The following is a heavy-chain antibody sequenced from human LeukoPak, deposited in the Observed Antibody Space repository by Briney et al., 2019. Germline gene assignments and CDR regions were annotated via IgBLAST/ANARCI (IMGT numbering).Heavy chain of an antibody. CDR3: AKDGVDYDFWSGYFHVDY. CDR2: ISGSGTST. Sequence: GSLRLSCAASGFTFNNFPMAWVRQAPGKGLEWVSAISGSGTSTYYADSVKGRFTISRDNSKNTLYVQMNSLRAEDTAVYYCAKDGVDYDFWSGYFHVDYWGQGILVTVSS. D-gene: IGHD3-3*01. J-gene: IGHJ4*02. CDR1: GFTFNNFP. V-gene: IGHV3-23*01.